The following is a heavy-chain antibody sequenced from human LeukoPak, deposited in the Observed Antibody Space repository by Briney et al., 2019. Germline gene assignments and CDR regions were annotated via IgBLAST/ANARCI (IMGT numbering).Heavy chain of an antibody. D-gene: IGHD5-12*01. CDR2: INHSGST. CDR1: GGSFSGYY. CDR3: AKDPPIISY. Sequence: SETLSLTCAVYGGSFSGYYWSWIRQPPGKGLEWIGEINHSGSTNYNPSLKSRVTISVDTSKNQFSLKLSSVTAADTAVYYCAKDPPIISYWGQGTLVTVSS. V-gene: IGHV4-34*01. J-gene: IGHJ4*02.